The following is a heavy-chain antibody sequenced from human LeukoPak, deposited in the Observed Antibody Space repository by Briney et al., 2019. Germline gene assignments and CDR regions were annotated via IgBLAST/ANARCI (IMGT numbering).Heavy chain of an antibody. D-gene: IGHD5-12*01. CDR3: AKFDPYSGYDSDY. CDR1: GFTFDTYA. V-gene: IGHV3-23*01. Sequence: GGSLRLSCAASGFTFDTYAMNWVRQAPGKGLEWVAVISGGGGTTNYADSVKGRFTISRDNSKKMIYLQMNSLRAEDTAVYYCAKFDPYSGYDSDYWGQGTLVTVSS. J-gene: IGHJ4*02. CDR2: ISGGGGTT.